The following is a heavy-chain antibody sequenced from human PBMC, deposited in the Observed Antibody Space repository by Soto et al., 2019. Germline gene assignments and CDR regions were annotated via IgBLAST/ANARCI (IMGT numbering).Heavy chain of an antibody. Sequence: SGGSLRLSCAASGFTFSSYAMSWVRQAPGRGLEWVSIISGSGSSTFYADSVKGRFTISRDNFRNTLYVQMDSLRAEDTAVYYCAKDRAGNLYFDYWGQGALVTVSS. CDR2: ISGSGSST. CDR3: AKDRAGNLYFDY. CDR1: GFTFSSYA. V-gene: IGHV3-23*01. J-gene: IGHJ4*02.